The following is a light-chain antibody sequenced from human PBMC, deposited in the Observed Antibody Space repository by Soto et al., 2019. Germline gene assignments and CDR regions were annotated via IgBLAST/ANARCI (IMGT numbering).Light chain of an antibody. CDR1: QSVSSY. V-gene: IGKV3-11*01. J-gene: IGKJ2*01. Sequence: EIVLTQSPATLSLSPGERATLSCRASQSVSSYLAWYQQKPGQAPRLLIYDASNRATGIPARFSGSGSGTDFTLTISSLEPEDFAVYYCHQYGNEAYTFGQGTKVDIK. CDR3: HQYGNEAYT. CDR2: DAS.